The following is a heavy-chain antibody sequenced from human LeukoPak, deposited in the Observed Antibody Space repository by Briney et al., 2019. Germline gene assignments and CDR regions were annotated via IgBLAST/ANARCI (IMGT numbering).Heavy chain of an antibody. CDR1: GYTLTELS. J-gene: IGHJ6*04. CDR2: FDPEDGET. D-gene: IGHD3-10*01. Sequence: GASVKVSCKVSGYTLTELSMHWVRQAPGKGLEWMGGFDPEDGETIYAQKFQGRVTMTEDTSTDTAYMELSSLRSEDTAVYYCATSASPGSYYNVGYYYGMDVWGKGTTVTVSS. V-gene: IGHV1-24*01. CDR3: ATSASPGSYYNVGYYYGMDV.